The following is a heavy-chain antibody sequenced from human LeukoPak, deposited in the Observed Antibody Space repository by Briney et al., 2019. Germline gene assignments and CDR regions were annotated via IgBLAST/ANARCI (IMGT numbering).Heavy chain of an antibody. V-gene: IGHV3-23*01. CDR1: GFTFSSYA. J-gene: IGHJ4*02. Sequence: GGSLRLSCAASGFTFSSYAMSWVRQAPGKGLEWVSAISGSGGSTYYADSVKGRFTISRDNSKNTLYLQMNSLRAEDTAVYYCVKGSGSYYASRFDYRGQGTLVTVSS. CDR2: ISGSGGST. CDR3: VKGSGSYYASRFDY. D-gene: IGHD3-10*01.